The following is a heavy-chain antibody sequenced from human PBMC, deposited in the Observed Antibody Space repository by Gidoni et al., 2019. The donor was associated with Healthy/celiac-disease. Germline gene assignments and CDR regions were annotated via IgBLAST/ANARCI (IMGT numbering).Heavy chain of an antibody. CDR1: GGTFSSYA. CDR2: IIPIFGTA. Sequence: QVQLVQSGAEVKKPGSSVQVSCKASGGTFSSYAISWVRQAPGQGLEWMGGIIPIFGTANYAQKFQGRVTITADESTSTAYMELSSLRSEDTAVYYCARETIFGVVKEGSYFDYWGQGTLVTVSS. CDR3: ARETIFGVVKEGSYFDY. D-gene: IGHD3-3*01. J-gene: IGHJ4*02. V-gene: IGHV1-69*01.